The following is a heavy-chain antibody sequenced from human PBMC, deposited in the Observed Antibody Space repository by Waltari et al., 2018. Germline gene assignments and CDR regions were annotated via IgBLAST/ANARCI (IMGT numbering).Heavy chain of an antibody. CDR3: VCRIAETYFDY. CDR2: IIPDSGGT. CDR1: GYTFTDYY. D-gene: IGHD6-13*01. J-gene: IGHJ4*02. Sequence: QVQLVQSGAEVKKPGASVKVSCKASGYTFTDYYIQWVRQAPGHGLEWMGWIIPDSGGTNYAQKVQGRVTMTRDTSISTAYMELSRLRSDDTAVYYCVCRIAETYFDYWGQGTLVTVSS. V-gene: IGHV1-2*02.